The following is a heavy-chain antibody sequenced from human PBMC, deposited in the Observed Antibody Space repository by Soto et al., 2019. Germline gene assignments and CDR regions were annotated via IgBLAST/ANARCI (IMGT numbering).Heavy chain of an antibody. D-gene: IGHD3-9*01. Sequence: PSETLSLTCTVSGDSIISGDYYWSWIRQPPGKGLEWIGYIYYSGNTYYNPSLKSRVMISVDTSKNQFSLNLSSVTAADTAVYYCASGYYDILTGRDTKYYFDYWGQGALVTVSS. V-gene: IGHV4-30-4*01. CDR3: ASGYYDILTGRDTKYYFDY. J-gene: IGHJ4*02. CDR2: IYYSGNT. CDR1: GDSIISGDYY.